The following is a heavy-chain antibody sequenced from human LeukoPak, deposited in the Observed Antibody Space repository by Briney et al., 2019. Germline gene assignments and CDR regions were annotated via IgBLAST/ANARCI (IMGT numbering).Heavy chain of an antibody. V-gene: IGHV4-59*01. CDR1: GGSISSYY. D-gene: IGHD3-3*01. J-gene: IGHJ5*02. CDR2: IYYSGST. CDR3: ARAVEVTIFGVVIDAPFDP. Sequence: SETLSLTCTVSGGSISSYYGSWIRQPPGKGVGWIGYIYYSGSTNYNPSLKSRVTISVDTSKNQFSLKLSSVTAADTAVYYCARAVEVTIFGVVIDAPFDPWGQGTLVTVSS.